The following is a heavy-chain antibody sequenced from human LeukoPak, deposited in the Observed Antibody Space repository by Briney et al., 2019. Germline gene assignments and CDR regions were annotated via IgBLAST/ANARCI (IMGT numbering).Heavy chain of an antibody. Sequence: PRDSDTRYSPSFRGQVSISVDTSIDTAYLQWSSVKASDTAMYYCARLLAAPYYINFWGQGTLVTVSS. J-gene: IGHJ4*02. CDR2: PRDSDT. D-gene: IGHD6-25*01. V-gene: IGHV5-51*01. CDR3: ARLLAAPYYINF.